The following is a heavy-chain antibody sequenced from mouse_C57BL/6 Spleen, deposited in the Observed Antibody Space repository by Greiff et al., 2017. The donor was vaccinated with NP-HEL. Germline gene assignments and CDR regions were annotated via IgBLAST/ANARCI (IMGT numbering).Heavy chain of an antibody. J-gene: IGHJ2*01. Sequence: EVQLQQSGPELVKPGASVKISCKASGYSFTGYYMNWVKQSPEKSLEWIGAINPSTGGTTYNQKFKAKATLTVDKSSSTAYMQLKSLTSEDSAVYYCARDLRSYYFDYWGQGTTLTVSS. D-gene: IGHD5-1*01. V-gene: IGHV1-42*01. CDR2: INPSTGGT. CDR3: ARDLRSYYFDY. CDR1: GYSFTGYY.